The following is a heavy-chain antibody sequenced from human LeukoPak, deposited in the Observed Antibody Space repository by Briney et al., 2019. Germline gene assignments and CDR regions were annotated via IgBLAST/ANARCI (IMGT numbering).Heavy chain of an antibody. D-gene: IGHD3-10*01. CDR2: ISYDGSNK. J-gene: IGHJ4*02. CDR3: ARGIPWTMVRGVPLNYFDY. V-gene: IGHV3-30*03. CDR1: GFTFSSYG. Sequence: PGGSLRLSCAASGFTFSSYGMHWVRQAPGKGLEWVAVISYDGSNKYYADSVKGRFTISRDNSKNTLYLQMNSLRAEDTAVYYCARGIPWTMVRGVPLNYFDYWGQGTLVTVSS.